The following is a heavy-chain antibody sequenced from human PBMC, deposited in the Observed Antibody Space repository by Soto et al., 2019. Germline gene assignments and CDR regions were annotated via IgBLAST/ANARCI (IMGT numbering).Heavy chain of an antibody. Sequence: GGSLRLSCAASGFTFSNAWMSWVRQAPGKGLEWVGRINSKTDGGTTDYAAPVKGRFTISTDDSKNTMYLQMNSLQTEDTAVYYCTVYFDYWGQGTRVTVSS. CDR2: INSKTDGGTT. J-gene: IGHJ4*02. V-gene: IGHV3-15*01. CDR3: TVYFDY. CDR1: GFTFSNAW.